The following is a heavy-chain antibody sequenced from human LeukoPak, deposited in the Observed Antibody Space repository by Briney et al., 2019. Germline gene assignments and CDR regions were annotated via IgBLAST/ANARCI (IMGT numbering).Heavy chain of an antibody. CDR2: ISSSGSTI. CDR1: GFTFSSHS. D-gene: IGHD3-22*01. CDR3: ARGAYYYED. V-gene: IGHV3-48*01. J-gene: IGHJ4*02. Sequence: GGSLRLSCAASGFTFSSHSMNWVRQAPGKGLEWVSYISSSGSTIYYADSVKGRFIISRDNAKNSLYLQMNSLRAEDTAVYYCARGAYYYEDWGQGTLVTVSS.